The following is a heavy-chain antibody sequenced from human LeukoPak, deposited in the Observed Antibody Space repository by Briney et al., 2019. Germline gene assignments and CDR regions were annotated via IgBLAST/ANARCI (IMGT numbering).Heavy chain of an antibody. D-gene: IGHD5-24*01. CDR1: GYTFTDYY. J-gene: IGHJ4*02. Sequence: GASVKLSCKASGYTFTDYYMHWVRQAPGQGLEWIGWISPDGGRTGFAQKFQGRVTMTRDTTISPAYMELSRLGHGDTAVYYCARDTRSSYLQYYFDYWGQGTLVTVSS. V-gene: IGHV1-2*02. CDR3: ARDTRSSYLQYYFDY. CDR2: ISPDGGRT.